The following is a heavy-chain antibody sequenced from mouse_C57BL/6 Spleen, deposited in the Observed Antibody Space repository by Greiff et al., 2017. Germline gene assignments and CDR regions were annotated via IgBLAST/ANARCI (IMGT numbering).Heavy chain of an antibody. CDR2: IGPGSGST. V-gene: IGHV1-77*01. D-gene: IGHD2-1*01. Sequence: QVQLQQSGAELVKPGASVKISCKASGYTFTDYYINWVKQRPGQGLEWFGKIGPGSGSTYYNEKLKGKATLTADKSSSTAYMQLSSLTSENSAVYFCAREGGNYIFYYYAMDYWGQGTSVTVSS. J-gene: IGHJ4*01. CDR3: AREGGNYIFYYYAMDY. CDR1: GYTFTDYY.